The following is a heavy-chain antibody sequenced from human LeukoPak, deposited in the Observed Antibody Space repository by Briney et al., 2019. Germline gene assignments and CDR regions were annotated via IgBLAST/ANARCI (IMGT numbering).Heavy chain of an antibody. J-gene: IGHJ4*02. CDR3: AKVVSGYHFDY. D-gene: IGHD5-12*01. CDR1: GFTFSSYG. CDR2: ISGSGGNT. Sequence: GGSLRLSCAASGFTFSSYGMGWVRRAPGKGPEWVSGISGSGGNTYYADSVKGRFTISRDNSQNTLYLQMNTLRAEDTAVYYCAKVVSGYHFDYWGQGTLVTVSS. V-gene: IGHV3-23*01.